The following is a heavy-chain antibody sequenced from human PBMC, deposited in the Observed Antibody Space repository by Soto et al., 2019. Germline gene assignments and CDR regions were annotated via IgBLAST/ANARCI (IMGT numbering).Heavy chain of an antibody. CDR1: GFTFSSYG. D-gene: IGHD4-17*01. CDR2: IGTAGDT. J-gene: IGHJ6*02. V-gene: IGHV3-13*01. Sequence: LGGSLRISCAAPGFTFSSYGMHWVRQATGKGLEWVSAIGTAGDTYYPGSVKGRFTISRENAKNSLYLQMNSLRAGDTAVYYCARVGHDYGDYSAFYGMDVWGQGTTVTVSS. CDR3: ARVGHDYGDYSAFYGMDV.